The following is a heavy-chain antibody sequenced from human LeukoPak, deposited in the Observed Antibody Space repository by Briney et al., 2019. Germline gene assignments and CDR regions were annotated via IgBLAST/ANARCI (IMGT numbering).Heavy chain of an antibody. V-gene: IGHV3-53*01. Sequence: GGSLRLSCAASGFSVSSKYMSWVRQAPGKGLEWVSFIHSGGTTNYADSVKGRFTISRDNSRNTLYFQMNSLRADDTAVYYCARLASDNRGWYHFDYWGQGTLVTVSS. CDR2: IHSGGTT. J-gene: IGHJ4*02. D-gene: IGHD6-19*01. CDR1: GFSVSSKY. CDR3: ARLASDNRGWYHFDY.